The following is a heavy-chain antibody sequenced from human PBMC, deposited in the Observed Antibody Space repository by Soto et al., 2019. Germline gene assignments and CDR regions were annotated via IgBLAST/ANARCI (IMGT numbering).Heavy chain of an antibody. Sequence: SETLSLTCTVSGGSISSGGYSWNWIRQPLGKGLEWIGYIYYSGSTNYNPSLKSRVTISVDTSKNQFSLKLSSVTAADTAVYYCARVWGYYFDYWGQGTLVTVSS. J-gene: IGHJ4*02. CDR1: GGSISSGGYS. CDR3: ARVWGYYFDY. CDR2: IYYSGST. V-gene: IGHV4-61*08. D-gene: IGHD2-21*01.